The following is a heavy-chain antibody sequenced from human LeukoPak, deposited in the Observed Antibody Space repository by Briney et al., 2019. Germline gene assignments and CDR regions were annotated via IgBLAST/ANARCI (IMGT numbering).Heavy chain of an antibody. CDR3: ARAGAAAGTFGRARGAFDY. Sequence: GGSLRLSCAASGFTFSDYYMSWIRQAPGKGLEWVSYISSSSSTIYYADSVKGRFTISRDNAKNSLYLQMNSLRAEDTAVYYCARAGAAAGTFGRARGAFDYWGQGTLVTVSS. CDR1: GFTFSDYY. CDR2: ISSSSSTI. V-gene: IGHV3-11*04. D-gene: IGHD6-13*01. J-gene: IGHJ4*02.